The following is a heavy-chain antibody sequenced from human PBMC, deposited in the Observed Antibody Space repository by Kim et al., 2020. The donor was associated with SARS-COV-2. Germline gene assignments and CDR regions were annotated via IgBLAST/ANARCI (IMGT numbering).Heavy chain of an antibody. CDR2: INTNNGNP. CDR1: GYTFTSYA. V-gene: IGHV7-4-1*02. CDR3: AREKPPGFDP. Sequence: ASVKVSCKASGYTFTSYAMNWVRQAPGKGLEWMGWINTNNGNPTYAQGFTGRFVFSLDTSVSTAYLQISSLKAEDTAVYYCAREKPPGFDPWGQGTLVTLSS. J-gene: IGHJ5*02.